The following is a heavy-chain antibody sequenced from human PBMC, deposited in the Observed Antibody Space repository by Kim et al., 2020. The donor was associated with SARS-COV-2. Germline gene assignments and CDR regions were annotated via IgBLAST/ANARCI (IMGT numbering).Heavy chain of an antibody. CDR2: ISAYNGNT. D-gene: IGHD6-13*01. J-gene: IGHJ4*02. Sequence: ASVKVSCKASGYTFTSYGISWVRQAPGQGLEWMGWISAYNGNTNYAPKLQGRVTMTTDTSTSTAYMELRSLRSDDTAVYYCASRGVSSSWYGLDYWGQGTLVTVAS. CDR3: ASRGVSSSWYGLDY. V-gene: IGHV1-18*01. CDR1: GYTFTSYG.